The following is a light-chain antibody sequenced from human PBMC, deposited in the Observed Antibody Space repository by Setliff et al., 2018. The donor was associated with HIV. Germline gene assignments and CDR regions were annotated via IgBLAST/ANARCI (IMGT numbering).Light chain of an antibody. J-gene: IGLJ3*02. CDR2: RNN. CDR3: QSYDSNLGGHWV. CDR1: TSNVGAGYD. Sequence: QSVLTQQPSVSGAPGQRVTISCTGSTSNVGAGYDVHWFRQLPGAAPKTLIYRNNNRPSGVPDRFSGSKSGTSASLAITGLQAEDEADYYGQSYDSNLGGHWVFGGGTKVTVL. V-gene: IGLV1-40*01.